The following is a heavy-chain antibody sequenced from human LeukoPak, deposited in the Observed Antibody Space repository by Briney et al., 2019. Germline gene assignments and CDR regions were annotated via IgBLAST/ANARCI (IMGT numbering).Heavy chain of an antibody. CDR1: GFTFSSYD. CDR3: ARAYYYGSGTVFDY. CDR2: IGTTGNT. J-gene: IGHJ4*02. D-gene: IGHD3-10*01. V-gene: IGHV3-13*01. Sequence: PGGSLRLSCAASGFTFSSYDMHWVRQATGKGLEWVSAIGTTGNTYYPGAVKGRFTISRENAKNSLYLQMNSLRAGDTAVYYCARAYYYGSGTVFDYWGQGTLVTVSS.